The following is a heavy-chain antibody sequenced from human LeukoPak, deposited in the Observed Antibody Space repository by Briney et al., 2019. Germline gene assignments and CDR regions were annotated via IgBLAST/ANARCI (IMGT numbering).Heavy chain of an antibody. CDR1: GGSFSGYY. D-gene: IGHD3-10*01. CDR2: INHSGST. V-gene: IGHV4-34*01. J-gene: IGHJ4*02. Sequence: SETLSLTCAVYGGSFSGYYWSWIRQPPGKGLEWIEEINHSGSTNYNPSLKSRVTISVDTSKNQFSLKLSSVTAADTAVYYCARHALLLWFGESDYYFDYWGQGTLVTVSS. CDR3: ARHALLLWFGESDYYFDY.